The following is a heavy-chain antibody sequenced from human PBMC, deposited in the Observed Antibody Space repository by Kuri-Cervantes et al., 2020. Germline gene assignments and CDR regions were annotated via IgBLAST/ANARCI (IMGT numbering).Heavy chain of an antibody. D-gene: IGHD3-10*01. CDR2: IKQDGSEK. J-gene: IGHJ4*02. CDR3: ANTYYYGSGTSFDY. CDR1: GFTFSSYW. Sequence: GESLKISCAASGFTFSSYWMSWVRQAPGKGLEWVANIKQDGSEKYYVDSVKGRFTISRDNSKNTLYLQMNSLRAEDTAVYYCANTYYYGSGTSFDYWGQGTLVTVSS. V-gene: IGHV3-7*01.